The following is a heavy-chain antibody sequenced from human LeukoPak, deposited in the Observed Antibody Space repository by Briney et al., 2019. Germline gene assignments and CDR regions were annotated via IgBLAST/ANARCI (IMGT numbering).Heavy chain of an antibody. CDR2: INHSGST. J-gene: IGHJ1*01. D-gene: IGHD3-10*01. CDR1: GGSFSGYY. V-gene: IGHV4-34*01. CDR3: ARLVVGPKARYFQH. Sequence: SETLSLTCAVYGGSFSGYYWSWIRQPPGKGLEWIGEINHSGSTNYNPSLKSRVTISVDMSKNQFSLKLSSVTAADTAVYYCARLVVGPKARYFQHWGQGTLVTVSS.